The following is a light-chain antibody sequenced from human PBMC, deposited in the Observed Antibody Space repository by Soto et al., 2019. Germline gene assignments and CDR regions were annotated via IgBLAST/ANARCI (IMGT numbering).Light chain of an antibody. J-gene: IGKJ3*01. Sequence: DIQMTQSPSSLSASVGDRVTITCRARQSISNYLNWYQQKPGKAPKLLIYTGSTLQSGVPSRFSGSGSGTDFTLTISSLQPEDFATYYCQQTYTTPRTFGPGTKVDIK. CDR3: QQTYTTPRT. CDR1: QSISNY. V-gene: IGKV1-39*01. CDR2: TGS.